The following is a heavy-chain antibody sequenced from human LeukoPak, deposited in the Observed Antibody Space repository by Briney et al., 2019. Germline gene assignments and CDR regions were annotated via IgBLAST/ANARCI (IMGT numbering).Heavy chain of an antibody. Sequence: GGSLRLSCAASGFTFSSYGMHWVRQAPGKGLEWVAVIWFDGSNKYYADSVKGRFTISRDNSKNTLYLQMYSLRAEDTAFYYCARRGGYYFDYWGQGTLVTVSS. V-gene: IGHV3-33*01. CDR1: GFTFSSYG. J-gene: IGHJ4*02. D-gene: IGHD3-16*01. CDR3: ARRGGYYFDY. CDR2: IWFDGSNK.